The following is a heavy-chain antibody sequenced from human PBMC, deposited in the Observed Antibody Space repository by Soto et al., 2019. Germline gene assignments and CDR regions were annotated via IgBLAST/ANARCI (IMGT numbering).Heavy chain of an antibody. CDR3: AKGTMAYYDSRGYLDAFDI. V-gene: IGHV3-9*01. J-gene: IGHJ3*02. CDR2: ISWNSGSI. Sequence: EVQLVESGGGLVQPGRSLRLSCAASGFTFDDYAMHWVRQAPGKGLEWVSGISWNSGSIGYADSVKGRFTISRDNAKNSLYLQMNSLRAEDTALYYCAKGTMAYYDSRGYLDAFDIWGQGTMVTVSS. CDR1: GFTFDDYA. D-gene: IGHD3-22*01.